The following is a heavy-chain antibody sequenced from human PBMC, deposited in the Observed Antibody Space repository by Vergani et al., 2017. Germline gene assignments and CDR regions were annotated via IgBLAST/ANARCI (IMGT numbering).Heavy chain of an antibody. CDR3: AKEPYSSGLDWFDP. CDR2: ISSTSDYI. CDR1: GFTFSSYS. J-gene: IGHJ5*02. D-gene: IGHD6-19*01. V-gene: IGHV3-21*04. Sequence: EVQLLESGGGLVQPGGSLRLSCAASGFTFSSYSMNWVRQAPGKGLAWVSSISSTSDYIYYADSVKGRFTISRDNAKNSLYLQMNSLRAEDTAVYYCAKEPYSSGLDWFDPWGQGTLVTVSS.